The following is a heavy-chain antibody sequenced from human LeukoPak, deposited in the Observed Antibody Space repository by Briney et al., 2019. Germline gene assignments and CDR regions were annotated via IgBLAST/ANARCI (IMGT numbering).Heavy chain of an antibody. J-gene: IGHJ3*02. CDR3: AKDYYDSSGYYYDDAFDI. D-gene: IGHD3-22*01. Sequence: GGSLRLSCAASGFTFSDYYMSWIRQAPGKGLEWVSYISSSGSTIYYADSVKGRFTISRDNSKNTLYLQMNSLRAEDTAVYYCAKDYYDSSGYYYDDAFDIWGQGTMVTVSS. CDR1: GFTFSDYY. CDR2: ISSSGSTI. V-gene: IGHV3-11*01.